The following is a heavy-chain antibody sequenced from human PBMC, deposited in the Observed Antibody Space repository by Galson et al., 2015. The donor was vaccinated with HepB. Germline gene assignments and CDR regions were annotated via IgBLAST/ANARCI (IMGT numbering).Heavy chain of an antibody. Sequence: SLRLSCAASGFTFGSYAMHWVRQAPGKGLEWVADTWYDGSKKYYADSVKGRFTISRDNAKNSLYLQMNSLRAEDTAVYYCARDKGDLARPYYWGQGTLVTVSS. CDR3: ARDKGDLARPYY. CDR2: TWYDGSKK. V-gene: IGHV3-33*01. J-gene: IGHJ4*02. D-gene: IGHD1-26*01. CDR1: GFTFGSYA.